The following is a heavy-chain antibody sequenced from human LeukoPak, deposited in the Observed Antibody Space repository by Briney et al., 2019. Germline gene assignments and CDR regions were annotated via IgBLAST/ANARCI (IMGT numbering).Heavy chain of an antibody. CDR3: ARSGKDV. CDR1: GFPFSGYA. J-gene: IGHJ6*02. CDR2: ISDDGSTK. V-gene: IGHV3-30*04. Sequence: GGSLRLSCAASGFPFSGYAMHWVRQAPGEGLEWLAVISDDGSTKYHVDSVKGRFTISRDNSKNTLFLQMNSLKPEDTAVYYCARSGKDVWGRGTTVTVSS.